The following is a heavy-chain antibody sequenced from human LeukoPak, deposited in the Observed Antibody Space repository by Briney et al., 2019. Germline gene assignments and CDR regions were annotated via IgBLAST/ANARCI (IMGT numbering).Heavy chain of an antibody. V-gene: IGHV4-61*02. CDR1: GGSISSGSYY. D-gene: IGHD1-26*01. CDR3: ARDRYKWELSD. Sequence: SQTLSLTCTVSGGSISSGSYYWSWIRQPAGKGLEWIGRVYTSGSNNYNPSLKSRVTISVDTSKNQFSLKLSSVTAADTAVYYCARDRYKWELSDWGQGTLVTVSS. CDR2: VYTSGSN. J-gene: IGHJ4*02.